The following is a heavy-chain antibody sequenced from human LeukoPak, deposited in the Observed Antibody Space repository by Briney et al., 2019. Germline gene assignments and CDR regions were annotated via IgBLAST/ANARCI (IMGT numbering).Heavy chain of an antibody. CDR2: ITSSSTYI. J-gene: IGHJ4*02. D-gene: IGHD6-19*01. Sequence: GGSLRLSCAASGITLSSYNMNWVRQAPGKGLEWVSSITSSSTYIYYADSVKGRFAISRDNSKNTLYLQMNSLRAEDTAVYYCARILDSAWGELGYWGQGTLVTVSS. CDR1: GITLSSYN. CDR3: ARILDSAWGELGY. V-gene: IGHV3-21*01.